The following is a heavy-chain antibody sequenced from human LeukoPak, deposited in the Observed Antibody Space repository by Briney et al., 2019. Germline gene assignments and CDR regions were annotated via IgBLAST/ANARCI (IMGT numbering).Heavy chain of an antibody. V-gene: IGHV4-61*01. CDR3: ARGGAARLHFQN. CDR2: IYHSGST. Sequence: SETLSLTCTVSGGSVSSGIYYWSWIRQPPGKGLEWIGYIYHSGSTNYSPSLQSRVTISVDTSKNQFSLNLNSVTAADTAVYYCARGGAARLHFQNWGQGTLVTVSS. J-gene: IGHJ1*01. CDR1: GGSVSSGIYY. D-gene: IGHD6-6*01.